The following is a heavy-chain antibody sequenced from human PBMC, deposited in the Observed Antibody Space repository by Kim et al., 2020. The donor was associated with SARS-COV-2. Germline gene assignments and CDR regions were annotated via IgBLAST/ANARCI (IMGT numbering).Heavy chain of an antibody. Sequence: GGSLRLSCAASGFTFSSYGMHWVRQAPGKGLEWVAVISYDGSNKYYADSVKGRFTISRDNSKNTLYLQMNSLRAEDTAVYYCAKDLEVSSWEIVPFDYWGQGTLVTVSS. J-gene: IGHJ4*02. CDR1: GFTFSSYG. V-gene: IGHV3-30*18. CDR3: AKDLEVSSWEIVPFDY. D-gene: IGHD6-13*01. CDR2: ISYDGSNK.